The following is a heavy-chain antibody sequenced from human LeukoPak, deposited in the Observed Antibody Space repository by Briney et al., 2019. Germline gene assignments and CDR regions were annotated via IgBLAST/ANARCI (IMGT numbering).Heavy chain of an antibody. V-gene: IGHV4-39*07. CDR2: IYYSGST. CDR1: GGSISSSSYY. Sequence: PSETLSLTCTVSGGSISSSSYYWGWIRQPPGKGLEWIGSIYYSGSTYYNPSLKSRVTISVDTSKNQFSLKLSSVTAADTAVYYCARGGDDYGDHDWFDPWGQGTLVTVSS. J-gene: IGHJ5*02. CDR3: ARGGDDYGDHDWFDP. D-gene: IGHD4-17*01.